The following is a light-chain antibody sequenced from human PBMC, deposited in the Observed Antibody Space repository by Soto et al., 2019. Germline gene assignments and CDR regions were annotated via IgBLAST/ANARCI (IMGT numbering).Light chain of an antibody. CDR3: SSYSSTTALV. CDR1: SSDVGGYNY. J-gene: IGLJ3*02. CDR2: DVN. V-gene: IGLV2-14*01. Sequence: QSALTQPASVSGSPEQSITISCTGTSSDVGGYNYVSWYQQRPGTAPKLMIYDVNNRPSGVSNRFSASKSGNTAYLTISGLQGEDEADYYCSSYSSTTALVFGGGTKRTVL.